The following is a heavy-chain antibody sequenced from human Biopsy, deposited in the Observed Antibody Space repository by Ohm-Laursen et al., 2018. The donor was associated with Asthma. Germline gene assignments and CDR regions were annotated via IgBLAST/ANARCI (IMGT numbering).Heavy chain of an antibody. CDR2: IDQSGYT. D-gene: IGHD1-20*01. CDR3: ARAAITGIRGWFDP. CDR1: GGYLTGHY. Sequence: TLSFTCPVYGGYLTGHYWNWIRQPPGKGLEWIGEIDQSGYTNYNPSLKSRVTISADTSKNQFHLNLSSVTAADTAVYFCARAAITGIRGWFDPWGQGTQVTVSS. V-gene: IGHV4-34*01. J-gene: IGHJ5*02.